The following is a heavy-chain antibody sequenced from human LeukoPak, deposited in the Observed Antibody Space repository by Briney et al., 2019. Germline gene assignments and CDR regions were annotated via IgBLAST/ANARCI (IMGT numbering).Heavy chain of an antibody. CDR3: ARVSWPNDAFDI. D-gene: IGHD2/OR15-2a*01. CDR1: GGSISSYY. J-gene: IGHJ3*02. CDR2: IYYSGST. V-gene: IGHV4-59*01. Sequence: SETLSLTCTVSGGSISSYYWSWIRQPPGKGLEWIGYIYYSGSTNYNPSLKSQVTISVDTSKNQFSLKLSSVTAADTAVYYCARVSWPNDAFDIWGQGTMVTVSS.